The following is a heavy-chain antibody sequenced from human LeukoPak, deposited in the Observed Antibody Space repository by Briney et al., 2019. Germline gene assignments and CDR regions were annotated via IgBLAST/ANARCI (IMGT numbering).Heavy chain of an antibody. Sequence: GGSLRLSCGASGFTFRSYSMHWVRQTPGKGLVWVSRINSDGSSTSYADSVKGRFTISRDNAKNTLYLQMNSLRGEDTAVYYCTRSDWFDPWGQGTLVTVSS. CDR3: TRSDWFDP. CDR1: GFTFRSYS. J-gene: IGHJ5*02. CDR2: INSDGSST. V-gene: IGHV3-74*01.